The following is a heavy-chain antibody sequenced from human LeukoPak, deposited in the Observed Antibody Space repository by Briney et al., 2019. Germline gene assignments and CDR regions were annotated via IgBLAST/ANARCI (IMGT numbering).Heavy chain of an antibody. CDR1: GYTLTESS. CDR3: VTDIRSGWRNY. D-gene: IGHD6-19*01. CDR2: FDPEDGEP. Sequence: ASVKVSCKVSGYTLTESSMHWVRQAPGNGLEWMGGFDPEDGEPIYAQKIQGRVTMTEDTSVRTAYMELRSLRSEDTAVYYCVTDIRSGWRNYWGQGTLITVSS. J-gene: IGHJ4*02. V-gene: IGHV1-24*01.